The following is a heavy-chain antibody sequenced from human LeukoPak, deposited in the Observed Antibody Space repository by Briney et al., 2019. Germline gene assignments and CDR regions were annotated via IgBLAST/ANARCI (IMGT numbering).Heavy chain of an antibody. J-gene: IGHJ5*02. V-gene: IGHV4-59*01. CDR1: GGSISSYY. D-gene: IGHD1-1*01. CDR2: IYYSGST. Sequence: SETLSLTCTVSGGSISSYYWSWIRQPPGKGLEWIGYIYYSGSTNYNPSLKSRVTISVDTSKNQFSLKLSSVTAADTAVYYCARAPFHDHPINNWFDPWGQGTLVTVSS. CDR3: ARAPFHDHPINNWFDP.